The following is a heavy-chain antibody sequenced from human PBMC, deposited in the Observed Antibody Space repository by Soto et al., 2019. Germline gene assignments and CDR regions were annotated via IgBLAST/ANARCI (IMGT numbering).Heavy chain of an antibody. CDR2: ISGSGGST. Sequence: EVQLLESGGGLVQPGGSLRLSCAASGFTFSSYAMSWVRQAPGKGLEWVSAISGSGGSTYYADSVKGRFTISRDNSKNTLYLQMNSLRVEDTAVYYCARGPRYYYDSSGYYRWGQGTLVTVSS. D-gene: IGHD3-22*01. CDR3: ARGPRYYYDSSGYYR. J-gene: IGHJ5*02. V-gene: IGHV3-23*01. CDR1: GFTFSSYA.